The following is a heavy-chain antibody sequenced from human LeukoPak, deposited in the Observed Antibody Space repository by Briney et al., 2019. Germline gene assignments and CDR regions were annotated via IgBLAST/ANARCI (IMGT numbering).Heavy chain of an antibody. CDR1: GFTFSSYG. J-gene: IGHJ4*02. D-gene: IGHD3-22*01. CDR3: ARVPTDRSFDY. V-gene: IGHV3-30*03. Sequence: GGSLRLSCAASGFTFSSYGMHWVRQAPGKGLEWVAVISYDGSNKYYADSVKGRFTISRDNSKNTLYLQMNSLRAEDTAVYYCARVPTDRSFDYWGQGTLVTVSS. CDR2: ISYDGSNK.